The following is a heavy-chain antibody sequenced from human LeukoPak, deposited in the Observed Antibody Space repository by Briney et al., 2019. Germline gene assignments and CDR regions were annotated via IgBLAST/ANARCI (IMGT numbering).Heavy chain of an antibody. Sequence: QPGRSLRLSCAASGFTFSSYAMHWVRQAPGKGLEWVAVISYDGSNKYYADSVKGRFTISRDNSKNMLYLQMNSLRAEDTAVYYCARGKGEYFDYWGQGTLVTVSS. CDR3: ARGKGEYFDY. J-gene: IGHJ4*02. D-gene: IGHD3-16*01. CDR1: GFTFSSYA. V-gene: IGHV3-30*04. CDR2: ISYDGSNK.